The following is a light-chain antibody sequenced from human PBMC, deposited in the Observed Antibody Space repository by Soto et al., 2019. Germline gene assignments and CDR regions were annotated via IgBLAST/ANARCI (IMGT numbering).Light chain of an antibody. CDR3: QQYYSNPRT. J-gene: IGKJ1*01. CDR2: WAS. Sequence: DIVMTQSPDSLPVSLGERATINCKSSQSVLYTSNNKNYLAWYQQKPGQSPKLRIYWASTRESGVPDRFSGSGSGTDFTLTISSLQAEDVAVYYCQQYYSNPRTFGQGTKVDIK. CDR1: QSVLYTSNNKNY. V-gene: IGKV4-1*01.